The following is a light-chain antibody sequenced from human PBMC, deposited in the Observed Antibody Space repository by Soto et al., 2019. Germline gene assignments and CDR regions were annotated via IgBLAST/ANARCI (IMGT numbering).Light chain of an antibody. CDR2: GAS. CDR3: QHYGASAPWT. Sequence: IVLPRSVGTLTSSWSANHNISCRASQSVSSSYLAWYQQKPGQAPRLLIYGASSRATGISDRFSGWGSGTDFTLVISRPEPEDFAVYYCQHYGASAPWTFVAGTKVDIK. V-gene: IGKV3-20*01. CDR1: QSVSSSY. J-gene: IGKJ1*01.